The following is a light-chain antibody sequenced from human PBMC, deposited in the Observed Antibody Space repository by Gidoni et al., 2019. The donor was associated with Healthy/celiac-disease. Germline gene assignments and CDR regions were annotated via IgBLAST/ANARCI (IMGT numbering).Light chain of an antibody. CDR1: QCFSSY. J-gene: IGKJ1*01. CDR3: QQRSNWPWT. CDR2: DAS. V-gene: IGKV3-11*01. Sequence: IVLTQSPATLSLSPGERATPTCRASQCFSSYLAWYHQKPGQAPRLLIYDASNRATGIPARFSGSGSGTDFILTISSLEPEDFAVYYCQQRSNWPWTFGQGTKVEIK.